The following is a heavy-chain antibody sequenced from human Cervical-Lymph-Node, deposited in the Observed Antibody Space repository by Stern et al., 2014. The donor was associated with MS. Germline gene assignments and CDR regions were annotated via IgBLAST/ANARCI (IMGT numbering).Heavy chain of an antibody. D-gene: IGHD2-21*01. V-gene: IGHV1-46*01. J-gene: IGHJ6*02. CDR2: INPSTGGT. CDR3: ASPGGKIVDSLYYIYGMDV. Sequence: VHLVESGAEVKKPGASVKVSCKASGNTFISYYLHWVRQAPGQGLEWMGFINPSTGGTRYTQKCQGRVTMTTEAHTSTVYMELSSLRSEDTAVYYCASPGGKIVDSLYYIYGMDVWGQGTTVTVSS. CDR1: GNTFISYY.